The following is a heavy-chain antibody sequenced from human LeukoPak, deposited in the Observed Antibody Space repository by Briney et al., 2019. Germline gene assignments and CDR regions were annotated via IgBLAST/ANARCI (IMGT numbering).Heavy chain of an antibody. Sequence: GGSLRLSCAASGFTVSSIYMSWVRQAPGKGQEWVANINEDGRDKCYVDSVKGRFTISRFNAGNSLFLQMDRLRVEDAGVYFCARGRGTPDYWGQGTLVSVSS. J-gene: IGHJ4*02. CDR1: GFTVSSIY. V-gene: IGHV3-7*01. CDR2: INEDGRDK. D-gene: IGHD1-1*01. CDR3: ARGRGTPDY.